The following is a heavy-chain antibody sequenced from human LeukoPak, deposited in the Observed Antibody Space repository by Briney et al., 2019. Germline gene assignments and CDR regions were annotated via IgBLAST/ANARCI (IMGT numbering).Heavy chain of an antibody. CDR2: IKEDGSGT. V-gene: IGHV3-7*03. D-gene: IGHD3-10*01. CDR1: GFTFSSYW. CDR3: ARDYFTDY. Sequence: GGSLRLSCAASGFTFSSYWMSWVRQAPGKGLEWVANIKEDGSGTYYVDSVKGRFTISRDNAKNSLYLQMNGLRAEDTAVYYCARDYFTDYWGQGTLVTVSS. J-gene: IGHJ4*02.